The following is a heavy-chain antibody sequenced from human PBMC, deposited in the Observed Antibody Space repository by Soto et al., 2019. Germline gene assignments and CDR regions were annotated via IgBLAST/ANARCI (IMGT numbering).Heavy chain of an antibody. Sequence: EVQLVESGGGLVQPGGSLRLSCAASGFTFSSAWMHWVRQAPGKGLVWVSHIKSDGSVTSYADSVKGRFSISRDNAENSLYLQMNSPRAEDTAVYYCARAAPFNSCGNSGFDYWGQGTLVTVSS. CDR2: IKSDGSVT. J-gene: IGHJ4*02. V-gene: IGHV3-74*01. D-gene: IGHD2-21*02. CDR1: GFTFSSAW. CDR3: ARAAPFNSCGNSGFDY.